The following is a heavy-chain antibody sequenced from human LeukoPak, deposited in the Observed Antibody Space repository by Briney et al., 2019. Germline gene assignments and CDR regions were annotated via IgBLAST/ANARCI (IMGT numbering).Heavy chain of an antibody. J-gene: IGHJ3*02. V-gene: IGHV4-59*01. D-gene: IGHD4-17*01. CDR3: AGREDYGDYVYAFDI. CDR2: IYYSGST. Sequence: SETLSLTCTVSGGSISSYYWSWIRQPPGKGLEWIGYIYYSGSTNYNPSLKSRVTISVDTSKNQFSLKLSSVTAADTAVYYCAGREDYGDYVYAFDIWGQGTMVTVSS. CDR1: GGSISSYY.